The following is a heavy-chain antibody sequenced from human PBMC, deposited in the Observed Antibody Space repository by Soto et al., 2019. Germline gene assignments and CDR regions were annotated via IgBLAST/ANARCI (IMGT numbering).Heavy chain of an antibody. V-gene: IGHV4-34*01. CDR3: AGIAAAGRVDAFDI. D-gene: IGHD6-13*01. J-gene: IGHJ3*02. Sequence: SETLSLTSHGSGGSFRASYWRRIRQPPGKGLEWIGEINHSGSTNYNPSLKSRVTISVDTSKNQFSLKLSSVTAADTAVYYCAGIAAAGRVDAFDIWGQGT. CDR1: GGSFRASY. CDR2: INHSGST.